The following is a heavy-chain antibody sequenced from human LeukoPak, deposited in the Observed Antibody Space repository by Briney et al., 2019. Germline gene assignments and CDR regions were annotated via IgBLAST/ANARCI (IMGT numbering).Heavy chain of an antibody. D-gene: IGHD2-2*01. CDR1: GGSISSSNW. Sequence: PSETLSLTCAVSGGSISSSNWWSWVRQPPGKGLEWIGEIYHSGSTNYNPSLKSRVTISVDKSKNQFSLKLSSVTAADTAVYYCAITAQYCSSTSCSDYWGQGTLVTVSS. CDR2: IYHSGST. CDR3: AITAQYCSSTSCSDY. J-gene: IGHJ4*02. V-gene: IGHV4-4*02.